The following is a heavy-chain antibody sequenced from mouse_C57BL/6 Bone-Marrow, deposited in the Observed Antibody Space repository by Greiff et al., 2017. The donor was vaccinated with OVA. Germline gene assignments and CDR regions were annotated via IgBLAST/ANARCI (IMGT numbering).Heavy chain of an antibody. Sequence: VQLQQSGAELARPGASVKLSCKASGYTFTSYGISWVKQRNGQGLEWIGEIYPRSGNTFYNEKFKGKATLTADNSSSTAYIELRSLTSEDSAVYFCARDDYRSSYDWYFDVWGTGTTVTVSS. CDR2: IYPRSGNT. V-gene: IGHV1-81*01. CDR1: GYTFTSYG. CDR3: ARDDYRSSYDWYFDV. D-gene: IGHD1-1*01. J-gene: IGHJ1*03.